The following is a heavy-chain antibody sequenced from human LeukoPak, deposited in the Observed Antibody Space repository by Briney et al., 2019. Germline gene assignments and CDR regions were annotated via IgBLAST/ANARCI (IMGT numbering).Heavy chain of an antibody. J-gene: IGHJ5*02. CDR1: GGSFSGYY. CDR3: ARCVIYYDFWSGYYNLNDGYWFDP. V-gene: IGHV4-34*01. D-gene: IGHD3-3*01. CDR2: INHSGST. Sequence: SETLSLTCAVYGGSFSGYYWSWIRQPPGKGLEWIGEINHSGSTNYNPSLKSRVTISVDTSKNQFSLKLSSVTAADTAVYYCARCVIYYDFWSGYYNLNDGYWFDPWGQGTLVTVSS.